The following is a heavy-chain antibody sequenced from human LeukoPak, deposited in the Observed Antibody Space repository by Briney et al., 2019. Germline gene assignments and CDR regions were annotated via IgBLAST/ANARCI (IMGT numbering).Heavy chain of an antibody. CDR2: INHSGST. CDR1: GGSFSGYY. CDR3: ARFMVRGVIMPPDY. V-gene: IGHV4-34*01. Sequence: PSETLSLTCAVYGGSFSGYYWSWIRQPPGKGLEWIGEINHSGSTNYNPSLKSRVTISVDTSKNQFSLKLSSVTAADTAVYYCARFMVRGVIMPPDYWGQGTLVTVSS. J-gene: IGHJ4*02. D-gene: IGHD3-10*01.